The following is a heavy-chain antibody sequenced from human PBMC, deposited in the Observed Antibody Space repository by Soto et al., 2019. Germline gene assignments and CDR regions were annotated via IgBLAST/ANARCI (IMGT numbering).Heavy chain of an antibody. J-gene: IGHJ6*02. Sequence: TGGSLRLSCAASGFTFSSYGMHWVRQAPGKGLEWAAVIWYDGSNKYYADSVKGRFTISGDNSKNTLYLQMNSLRAEDTAVYYCARDDYDSSGYYYYYGMDVWGQGTTVTVSS. CDR2: IWYDGSNK. D-gene: IGHD3-22*01. V-gene: IGHV3-33*01. CDR1: GFTFSSYG. CDR3: ARDDYDSSGYYYYYGMDV.